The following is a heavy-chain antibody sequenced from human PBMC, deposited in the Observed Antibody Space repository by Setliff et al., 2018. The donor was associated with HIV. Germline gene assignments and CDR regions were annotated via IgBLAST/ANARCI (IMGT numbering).Heavy chain of an antibody. CDR1: GFILSDYY. V-gene: IGHV3-11*04. J-gene: IGHJ6*02. CDR3: ARDRGYSNYGGDYYGMDV. D-gene: IGHD4-4*01. Sequence: GGSLRLSCAASGFILSDYYMNWIRQAPGKGLEWVSYISSSGSTIYYADSVKGRFTISRDNAKNSLYLQMNSLRAEDTAVYYCARDRGYSNYGGDYYGMDVWGQGTTVTVSS. CDR2: ISSSGSTI.